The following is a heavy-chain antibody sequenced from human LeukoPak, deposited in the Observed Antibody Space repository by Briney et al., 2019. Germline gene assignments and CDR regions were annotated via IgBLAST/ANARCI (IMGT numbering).Heavy chain of an antibody. J-gene: IGHJ4*02. CDR2: INHSGST. CDR3: ASISSGWYRY. D-gene: IGHD6-19*01. Sequence: SETLSLTCAVYGGSFSGYYWSWIRQPPGKGLEWIGEINHSGSTNYNPSLKSRVTISVDTSKNQFSLKLSSVTAADTAVYYCASISSGWYRYWGQGTLVTVSS. CDR1: GGSFSGYY. V-gene: IGHV4-34*01.